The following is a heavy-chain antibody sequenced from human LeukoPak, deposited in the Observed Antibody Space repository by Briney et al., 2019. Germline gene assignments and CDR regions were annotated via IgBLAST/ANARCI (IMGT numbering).Heavy chain of an antibody. D-gene: IGHD1-1*01. CDR1: GFIFDDYA. V-gene: IGHV3-9*01. CDR3: AKDHWGGYNWNTDYYFDY. J-gene: IGHJ4*02. Sequence: PGGSLRLSCAVSGFIFDDYAMHWVRQAPGKGLEWVSGITWGRDNLAYAASVKGRFTISRDNRKNLLHLQMNSLRAEDTALYYCAKDHWGGYNWNTDYYFDYWGQGTLVTVSS. CDR2: ITWGRDNL.